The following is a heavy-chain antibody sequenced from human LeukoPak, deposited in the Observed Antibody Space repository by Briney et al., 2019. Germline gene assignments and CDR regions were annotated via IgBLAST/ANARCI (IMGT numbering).Heavy chain of an antibody. Sequence: ASVKVSCKASGYTFTSYYMHWVRQAPGQGLEWMGIINPSGGSTSYAQKFQGRVTMTRDTSTNTAHMELSSLRSEDTAVYYCARVEKQYHYWGQGTLVTVSS. CDR1: GYTFTSYY. CDR3: ARVEKQYHY. J-gene: IGHJ4*02. CDR2: INPSGGST. D-gene: IGHD2-2*01. V-gene: IGHV1-46*01.